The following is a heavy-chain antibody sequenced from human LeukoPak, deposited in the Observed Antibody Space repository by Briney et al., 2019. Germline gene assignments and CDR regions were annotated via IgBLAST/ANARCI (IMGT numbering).Heavy chain of an antibody. V-gene: IGHV5-51*01. CDR3: ARRKYCSGGSCSYYDY. J-gene: IGHJ4*02. CDR2: IYPGDSDT. D-gene: IGHD2-15*01. Sequence: GESLKISCKGSGYSFTSYWIGWVRRMPGKGLEWMGIIYPGDSDTRYSPSFQGQVTISADKSISTAYLQWSSLKASDTAMYYCARRKYCSGGSCSYYDYWGQGTLVTVSS. CDR1: GYSFTSYW.